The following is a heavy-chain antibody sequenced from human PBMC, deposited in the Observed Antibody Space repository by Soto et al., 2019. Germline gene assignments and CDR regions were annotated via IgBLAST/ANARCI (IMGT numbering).Heavy chain of an antibody. V-gene: IGHV3-23*01. J-gene: IGHJ2*01. CDR3: ARKILGSTSRPDYWYFDL. CDR2: ISGGGDAT. Sequence: EVQLSQSGGGLVQPGGSLRLSCAGSGFTFINYAMNWVRQAPGKGLEWVSSISGGGDATFFANSVRGRFTISRDNSDSTVTLQMNSLGVDDTAVYYCARKILGSTSRPDYWYFDLWGRGTRVTVSS. D-gene: IGHD7-27*01. CDR1: GFTFINYA.